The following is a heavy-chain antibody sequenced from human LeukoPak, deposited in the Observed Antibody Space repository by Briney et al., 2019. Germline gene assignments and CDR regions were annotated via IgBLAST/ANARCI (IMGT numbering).Heavy chain of an antibody. Sequence: GGSLRLSCAHTPSTFSSYWMSWVRQAPGKGREGVANIKQDGSEKYYVDSVKGRFTISRDNAKNSLYLQMNSLRAEDTAVYYCARTRLRYFDWLLYDAFDIWGQGTMVTVSS. J-gene: IGHJ3*02. V-gene: IGHV3-7*01. D-gene: IGHD3-9*01. CDR1: PSTFSSYW. CDR2: IKQDGSEK. CDR3: ARTRLRYFDWLLYDAFDI.